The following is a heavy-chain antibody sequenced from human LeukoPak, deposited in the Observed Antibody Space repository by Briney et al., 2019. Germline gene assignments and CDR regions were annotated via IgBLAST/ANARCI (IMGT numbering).Heavy chain of an antibody. J-gene: IGHJ5*02. CDR2: IYYSGST. V-gene: IGHV4-39*01. CDR3: ARQTYYYGSGRFYNAGNWFDP. Sequence: SETLSLTCTVSGGSISSSSYYWGWIRQPPGKGLEWIGTIYYSGSTYYNPSLKSRVTISVDTPKNQLSLKLSSVTAADTAVYYCARQTYYYGSGRFYNAGNWFDPWGQGTLVTVSS. D-gene: IGHD3-10*01. CDR1: GGSISSSSYY.